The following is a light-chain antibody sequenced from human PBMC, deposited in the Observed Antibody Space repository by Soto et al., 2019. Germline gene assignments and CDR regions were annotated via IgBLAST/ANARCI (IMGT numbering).Light chain of an antibody. J-gene: IGKJ4*02. V-gene: IGKV1-39*01. Sequence: IQSTHPPPTQSHSVGDRVTMTCRASQTISSWLAWYQQKPGKAPKLLIYAASSLQGGVPSRFSGSGSGTDFTLTISSLQPEDFATYYCQQSYSTPRTFGEGAKVDI. CDR1: QTISSW. CDR2: AAS. CDR3: QQSYSTPRT.